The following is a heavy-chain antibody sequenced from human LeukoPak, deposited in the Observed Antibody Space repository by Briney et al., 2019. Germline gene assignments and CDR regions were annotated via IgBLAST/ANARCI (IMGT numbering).Heavy chain of an antibody. CDR3: ARGTGSLDY. Sequence: SQTLSLTFAISGDSVSSKSASWNWIRQPPSRGLEWLGRTYSRSKWFNDYAVSVKSRIAVNPDTSKNQFSLHLSSVTPDDTAVYFCARGTGSLDYGSQGTLVTVS. V-gene: IGHV6-1*01. J-gene: IGHJ4*02. D-gene: IGHD1-26*01. CDR1: GDSVSSKSAS. CDR2: TYSRSKWFN.